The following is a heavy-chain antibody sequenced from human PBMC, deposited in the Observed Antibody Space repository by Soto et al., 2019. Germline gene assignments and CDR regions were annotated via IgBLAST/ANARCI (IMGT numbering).Heavy chain of an antibody. V-gene: IGHV1-2*02. CDR1: GYTFTGYY. D-gene: IGHD5-12*01. J-gene: IGHJ4*02. CDR3: ARPTMATTPLVDY. CDR2: INPNSGGT. Sequence: GASVKVSCKASGYTFTGYYMHWVRQAPGQGLEWMGWINPNSGGTNYAQKFQGRVTMTRDTSISTAYMELSRLRSDDAAVYYCARPTMATTPLVDYWGQGTLVTVSS.